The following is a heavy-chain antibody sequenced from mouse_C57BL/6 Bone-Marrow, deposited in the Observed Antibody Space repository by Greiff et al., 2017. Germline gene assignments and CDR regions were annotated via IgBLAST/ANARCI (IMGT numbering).Heavy chain of an antibody. J-gene: IGHJ2*01. CDR3: ARAWYYFDY. CDR2: INPGSGGT. Sequence: QVQLQQSGAELVRHGTSVKVSCKASGYAFTNYLIEWVKQRPGQGLEWIGVINPGSGGTNYNEKFKGKATLTADKSSSTAYMQLSSLTSEDSAVYFCARAWYYFDYWGQGTTLTVSS. V-gene: IGHV1-54*01. CDR1: GYAFTNYL.